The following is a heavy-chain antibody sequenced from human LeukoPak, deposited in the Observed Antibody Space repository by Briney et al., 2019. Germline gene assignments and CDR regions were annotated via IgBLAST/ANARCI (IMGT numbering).Heavy chain of an antibody. V-gene: IGHV3-30-3*01. CDR2: ILYDGTNK. D-gene: IGHD5-24*01. CDR1: GFTFSGYA. J-gene: IGHJ4*02. Sequence: PGGSLRLSCAASGFTFSGYALQWVRQAPGKGLEWVAVILYDGTNKYYADSVKGRFTISRDNSKDTLYLQMNSLRPEDTAVYYCARGWPPDYWGQGTLVSVSS. CDR3: ARGWPPDY.